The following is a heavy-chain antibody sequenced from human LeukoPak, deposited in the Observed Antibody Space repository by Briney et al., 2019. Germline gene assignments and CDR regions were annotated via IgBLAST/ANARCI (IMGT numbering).Heavy chain of an antibody. CDR3: AKSGYCGGDCYYAFDI. D-gene: IGHD2-21*02. V-gene: IGHV4-39*01. CDR1: GGSISSSSYY. J-gene: IGHJ3*02. Sequence: SETLSLACLVAGGSISSSSYYWGWIRQPPWKGLEGLGSIYYSGSTYYNPSLKSRVTISVDTSKNQVSLKLSSVTAADTAVYYCAKSGYCGGDCYYAFDIWGQGTMVTVSS. CDR2: IYYSGST.